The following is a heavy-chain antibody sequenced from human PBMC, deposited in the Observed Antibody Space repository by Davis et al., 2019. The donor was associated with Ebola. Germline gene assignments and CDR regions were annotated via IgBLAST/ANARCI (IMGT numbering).Heavy chain of an antibody. D-gene: IGHD3-10*01. V-gene: IGHV4-59*01. Sequence: GSLRLSCTVSGGSISSYYWGWIRQPPGRGLDWIGYINYRGSTNYNPSLKSRVTISVDTSKNQFSLKVSSVTAADTAVYYCARDKSYASGSGYYYYGMDVWGKGTTVTVSS. CDR3: ARDKSYASGSGYYYYGMDV. CDR1: GGSISSYY. CDR2: INYRGST. J-gene: IGHJ6*04.